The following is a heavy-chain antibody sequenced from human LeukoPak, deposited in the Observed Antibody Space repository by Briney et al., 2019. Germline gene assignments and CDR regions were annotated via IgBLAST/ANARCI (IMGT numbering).Heavy chain of an antibody. Sequence: GGSLRLSCATSGFTVSSNSMSWVRQAPGKGLEWVSVIYDSGTTYYADSVKGRFLIFRDTSKNTVDLQMNRLRVEDTAVYYCAGRRSSGWYAYWGQGTLVTVSS. D-gene: IGHD6-19*01. CDR1: GFTVSSNS. V-gene: IGHV3-53*01. J-gene: IGHJ4*02. CDR3: AGRRSSGWYAY. CDR2: IYDSGTT.